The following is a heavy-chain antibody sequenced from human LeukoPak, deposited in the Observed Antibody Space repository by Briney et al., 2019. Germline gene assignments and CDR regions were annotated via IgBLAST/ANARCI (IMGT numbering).Heavy chain of an antibody. D-gene: IGHD6-13*01. Sequence: QPGGSLRLSCAAPGFTVSSYAMSWVRQAPGKGLEWVSAISGSGSKTYCADSVKGRFTISRDNSENTLYLQMNSLRAEDTAVYYCAKCPTGYTKTFDSWGQGTLVTVSS. CDR1: GFTVSSYA. CDR3: AKCPTGYTKTFDS. V-gene: IGHV3-23*01. J-gene: IGHJ4*02. CDR2: ISGSGSKT.